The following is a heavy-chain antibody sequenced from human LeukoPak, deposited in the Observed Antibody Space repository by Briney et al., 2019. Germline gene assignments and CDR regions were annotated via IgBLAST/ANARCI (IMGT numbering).Heavy chain of an antibody. J-gene: IGHJ5*02. D-gene: IGHD4-17*01. Sequence: SETLSLTCAVPGGSISSSNWWSWIRQPPGKGLEWIGEINHSGSTNYNPSLKSRVTISVDTSKNQFSLKLSSVTAADTAVYYCALRLGSRGAFDPWGQGTLITVSS. CDR2: INHSGST. CDR1: GGSISSSNW. CDR3: ALRLGSRGAFDP. V-gene: IGHV4-4*02.